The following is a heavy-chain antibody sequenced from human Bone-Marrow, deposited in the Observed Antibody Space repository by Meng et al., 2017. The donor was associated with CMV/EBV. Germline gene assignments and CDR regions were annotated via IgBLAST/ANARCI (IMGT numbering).Heavy chain of an antibody. CDR3: ARDRGDMTTVLF. Sequence: SETLSLTCAVYGGSFSGYYWSWIRQPPGKGLEWIGSIYYSGSTYYNPSLKSRVTISVDTSKNQFSLKLSSVTAADTAVYYCARDRGDMTTVLFWGQGTLVTVSS. V-gene: IGHV4-34*01. J-gene: IGHJ4*02. D-gene: IGHD4-17*01. CDR1: GGSFSGYY. CDR2: IYYSGST.